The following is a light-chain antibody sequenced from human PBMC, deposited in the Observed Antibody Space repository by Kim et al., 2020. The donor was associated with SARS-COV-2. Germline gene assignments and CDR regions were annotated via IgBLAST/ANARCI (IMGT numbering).Light chain of an antibody. Sequence: LSPGDRASLSGRASQSVNSYLAWYQQKPGQAPRLLIYYASNRATGIPARFSGSGSGTDFTLTISSLEPEDFAVYYCQQRSNWPRTFGQGTKVDIK. V-gene: IGKV3-11*01. CDR2: YAS. CDR1: QSVNSY. J-gene: IGKJ1*01. CDR3: QQRSNWPRT.